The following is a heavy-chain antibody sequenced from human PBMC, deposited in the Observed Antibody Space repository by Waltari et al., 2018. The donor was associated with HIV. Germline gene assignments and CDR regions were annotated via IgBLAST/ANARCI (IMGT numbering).Heavy chain of an antibody. CDR3: ARYGSGSF. Sequence: QLQLQESGPGLVKPSETLSPTCTVPGGPISCSSSYWGWIRQPPGKGLEWIGSIYYSGSTYYNPSLKSRVTISVDTSKNQFSLKLSSVTAADTAVYYCARYGSGSFWGQGTLVTVSS. J-gene: IGHJ4*02. CDR2: IYYSGST. CDR1: GGPISCSSSY. D-gene: IGHD3-10*01. V-gene: IGHV4-39*01.